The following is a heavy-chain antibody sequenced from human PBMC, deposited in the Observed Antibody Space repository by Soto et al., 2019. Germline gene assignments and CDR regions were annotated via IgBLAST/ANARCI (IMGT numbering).Heavy chain of an antibody. V-gene: IGHV2-70*04. CDR2: IDWDDDK. CDR3: AREYYYDSSGYYYVDY. Sequence: SGPTLVNPTQTLTLTCTFSGFSLGTSGMRVSWIRQPPGKALEWLARIDWDDDKFHSTSLKTRLTISKDTSKNQVVLTMTNMDPVDTATYYCAREYYYDSSGYYYVDYWGQGTLVTV. D-gene: IGHD3-22*01. J-gene: IGHJ4*02. CDR1: GFSLGTSGMR.